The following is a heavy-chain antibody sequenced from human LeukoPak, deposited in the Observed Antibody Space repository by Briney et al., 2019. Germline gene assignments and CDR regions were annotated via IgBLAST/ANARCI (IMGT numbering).Heavy chain of an antibody. Sequence: GGSLRLSCVASGFTFSSYWMNWVRQAPGKRLEWVANIKQDGSEKYYVDSVKGRFTISRDNANNSLYLQMNSLRAEDTAVYYCARGRGGLLWFGEFNSWGQGTLVTVSS. CDR3: ARGRGGLLWFGEFNS. CDR1: GFTFSSYW. J-gene: IGHJ4*02. V-gene: IGHV3-7*01. CDR2: IKQDGSEK. D-gene: IGHD3-10*01.